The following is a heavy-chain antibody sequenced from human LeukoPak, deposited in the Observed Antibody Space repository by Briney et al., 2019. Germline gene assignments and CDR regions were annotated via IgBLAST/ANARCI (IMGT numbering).Heavy chain of an antibody. Sequence: PGGSLRLSCVVSGFTVSGDYISWFRQAPGKGLEWVSVLYYGVSTFYKDSVKGRFTTSGDNFNNTVYLQMNSLRAEDTAVYYCASMSGSGVSFDYWGQGTLVTVSS. CDR3: ASMSGSGVSFDY. J-gene: IGHJ4*02. V-gene: IGHV3-53*01. CDR2: LYYGVST. D-gene: IGHD6-19*01. CDR1: GFTVSGDY.